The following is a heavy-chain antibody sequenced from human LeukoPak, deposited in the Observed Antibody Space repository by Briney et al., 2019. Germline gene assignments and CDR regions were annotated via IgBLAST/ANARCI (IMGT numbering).Heavy chain of an antibody. CDR3: ARHILTAGSIE. J-gene: IGHJ4*02. D-gene: IGHD2-15*01. V-gene: IGHV4-59*08. CDR1: SGSISGYY. CDR2: IYNSGTT. Sequence: PSETLSLTCTFSSGSISGYYWSWIRQPPGKGVEWIAYIYNSGTTKYNPSLKSRVTISMDTSKRQFSLKLSSVTAADTAVYYCARHILTAGSIEWGQGTLVTVSS.